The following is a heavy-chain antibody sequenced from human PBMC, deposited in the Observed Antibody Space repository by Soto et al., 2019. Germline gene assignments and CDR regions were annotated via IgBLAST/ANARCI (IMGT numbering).Heavy chain of an antibody. CDR2: FDPEDGET. CDR3: ATLTKSGSSLDAFDI. Sequence: ASVKVSCKVSGYTLTELSMHWVRPAPGKGLAWMGGFDPEDGETIYAQKFQGRVTMTEDTSTDPAYMELSGLRSEDTAVYYCATLTKSGSSLDAFDIWGQGTMVTVSS. D-gene: IGHD1-26*01. V-gene: IGHV1-24*01. J-gene: IGHJ3*02. CDR1: GYTLTELS.